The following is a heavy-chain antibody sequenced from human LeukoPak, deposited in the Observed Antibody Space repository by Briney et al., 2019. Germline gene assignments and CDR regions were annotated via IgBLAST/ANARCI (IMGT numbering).Heavy chain of an antibody. CDR3: AREGYIYGYYFDY. CDR2: ISHRGSA. CDR1: GGSISNSNW. V-gene: IGHV4-4*02. J-gene: IGHJ4*02. D-gene: IGHD5-18*01. Sequence: SGTLSLTCAVSGGSISNSNWWSWVRQPPGKGLEWIGQISHRGSANYNPSLKSRVTISVDKSKNQFSLKLTSVTAADTALYFCAREGYIYGYYFDYWGQGTLVTVSS.